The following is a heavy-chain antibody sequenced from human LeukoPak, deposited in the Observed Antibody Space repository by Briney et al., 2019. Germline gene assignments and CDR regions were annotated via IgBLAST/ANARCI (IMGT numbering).Heavy chain of an antibody. Sequence: SETLSLTCTVSGGSLSSSSYDWGWLRQPPGRGLEGVGSIDYSGSTYYNPSLKSRVNISVDTSKTQFSLKLSSVTAADTAVYYCARSVVVVPAAIYWFDPWGQGTLVTVSS. D-gene: IGHD2-2*01. CDR2: IDYSGST. CDR3: ARSVVVVPAAIYWFDP. V-gene: IGHV4-39*01. CDR1: GGSLSSSSYD. J-gene: IGHJ5*02.